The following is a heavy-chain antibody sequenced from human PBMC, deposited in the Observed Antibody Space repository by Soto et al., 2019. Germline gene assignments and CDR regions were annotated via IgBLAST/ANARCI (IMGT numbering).Heavy chain of an antibody. V-gene: IGHV5-10-1*01. D-gene: IGHD1-1*01. CDR3: TTGTYYYYSMDV. J-gene: IGHJ6*02. CDR1: GYSFTSYW. CDR2: IDPSDSYT. Sequence: PGESLKISCKGSGYSFTSYWISWVRQMPGKGLEWMGRIDPSDSYTNYSPSFQGHVTISADKSISTAYLQWSSLKASDTAMYYCTTGTYYYYSMDVWGQGTTVTVSS.